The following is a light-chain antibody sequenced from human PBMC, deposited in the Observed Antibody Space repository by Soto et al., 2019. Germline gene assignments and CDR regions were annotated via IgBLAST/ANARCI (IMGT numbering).Light chain of an antibody. V-gene: IGKV1-39*01. CDR3: QQTYTTPRR. CDR2: AAS. CDR1: LAISSF. J-gene: IGKJ1*01. Sequence: DIQMTQSPSSLSASVVDSVTITFLASLAISSFLNWYQQIPGKAPRLLIYAASTLQNGVPSRFSGTGSETDFVLTIGSLQPEDFATYFCQQTYTTPRRFGQGTKV.